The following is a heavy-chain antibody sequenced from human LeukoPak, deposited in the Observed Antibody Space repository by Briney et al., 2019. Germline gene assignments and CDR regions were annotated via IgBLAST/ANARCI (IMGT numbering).Heavy chain of an antibody. D-gene: IGHD3-22*01. CDR3: ARDIHDSTGYYYDS. V-gene: IGHV3-23*01. CDR1: GFSFSDYT. Sequence: PGGSLRLSCVASGFSFSDYTMSWVRQAPGKGLEWLSAISAIGDKTFYADSVKGRFTVSRDNSKDTLYLQMNSLRAGDTALYYCARDIHDSTGYYYDSWGQGTLVTVSS. CDR2: ISAIGDKT. J-gene: IGHJ4*02.